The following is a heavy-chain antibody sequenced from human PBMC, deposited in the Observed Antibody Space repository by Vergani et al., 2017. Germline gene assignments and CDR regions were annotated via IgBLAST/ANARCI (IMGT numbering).Heavy chain of an antibody. Sequence: QVQLQESGPGLVKPSQTLSLTCTVSGGSISSDNYYWSWIRQPPGKGLEWIGYIYYSGFTYYNPSLKSRVSISVDTSKNQFSLKLSSVTAADTAVYYCARYRGGDSEYFQHWGQGTLVTVSS. CDR3: ARYRGGDSEYFQH. J-gene: IGHJ1*01. CDR2: IYYSGFT. D-gene: IGHD1-26*01. CDR1: GGSISSDNYY. V-gene: IGHV4-30-4*01.